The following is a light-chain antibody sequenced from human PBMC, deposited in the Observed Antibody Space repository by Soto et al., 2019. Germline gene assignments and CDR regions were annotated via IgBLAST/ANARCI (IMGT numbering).Light chain of an antibody. V-gene: IGKV3-20*01. CDR1: QSVTSNY. CDR3: QQYSRSPRT. Sequence: EIVLTQSPGTLSLSPGERATVSCRSSQSVTSNYLAWYQQKPGQAPRLLIYGASNRATGIPDRFSGSGSETDFTLTISRLEPEDFAVYYCQQYSRSPRTFGQGTKVDI. CDR2: GAS. J-gene: IGKJ1*01.